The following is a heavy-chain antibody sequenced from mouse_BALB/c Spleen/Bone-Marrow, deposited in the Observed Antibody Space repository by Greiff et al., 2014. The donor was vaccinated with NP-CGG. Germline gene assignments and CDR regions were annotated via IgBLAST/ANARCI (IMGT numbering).Heavy chain of an antibody. V-gene: IGHV5-17*02. D-gene: IGHD3-3*01. Sequence: EVNLVESGGGLVQPGGSRKLSCAASGFTFSSFGMHWVRQAPEKGLEWVAYISSGSSTIYYADTMKGRFTISRDNPKNTLFLQMTSLRSEDTAMYYCTRSGTLGAMDHWGQGTSVTVSS. CDR3: TRSGTLGAMDH. CDR2: ISSGSSTI. J-gene: IGHJ4*01. CDR1: GFTFSSFG.